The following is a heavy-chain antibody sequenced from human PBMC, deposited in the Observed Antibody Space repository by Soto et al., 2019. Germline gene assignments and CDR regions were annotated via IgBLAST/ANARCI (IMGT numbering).Heavy chain of an antibody. D-gene: IGHD6-19*01. Sequence: QVQLVESGGGVVQPGRSLRLSCAASGFTFSSYGRHWVRQAPGKGLEWVAVISYDGSNKYYADSVKGRFTISRDNSKNTLYLQMNSLRAEDTAVYYCAKDRGRGWHFDYWGQGTLVTVSS. CDR1: GFTFSSYG. CDR3: AKDRGRGWHFDY. J-gene: IGHJ4*02. V-gene: IGHV3-30*18. CDR2: ISYDGSNK.